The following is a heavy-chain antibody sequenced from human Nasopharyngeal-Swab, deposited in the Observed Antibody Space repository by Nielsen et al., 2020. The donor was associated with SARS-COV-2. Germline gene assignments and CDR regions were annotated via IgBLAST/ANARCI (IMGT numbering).Heavy chain of an antibody. CDR1: GYTFTSYG. Sequence: GESLKISCKASGYTFTSYGISWVRQAPGQGLEWMGWISAYNGNTNYAQKLQGRVTMATDTSTSTAYMELRSLRSDDTAVYYCASVSSPLSQDYWGQGTLVTVSS. J-gene: IGHJ4*02. D-gene: IGHD3-16*02. CDR2: ISAYNGNT. V-gene: IGHV1-18*01. CDR3: ASVSSPLSQDY.